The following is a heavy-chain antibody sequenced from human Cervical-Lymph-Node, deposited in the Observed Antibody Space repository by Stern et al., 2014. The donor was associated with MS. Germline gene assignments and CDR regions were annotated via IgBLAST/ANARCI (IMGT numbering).Heavy chain of an antibody. Sequence: VQPVESGAEVKKPGESLKISCKGSGYSFTSYWIGWVRQMPGKGLEWMGIIYPGDSDTRYSPSFQGQVTISADKSISTAYLQWSSLKASDTAMYYCARDTLSYDSRGYSTDAFDIWGQGTMVTVSS. CDR2: IYPGDSDT. D-gene: IGHD3-22*01. J-gene: IGHJ3*02. V-gene: IGHV5-51*03. CDR3: ARDTLSYDSRGYSTDAFDI. CDR1: GYSFTSYW.